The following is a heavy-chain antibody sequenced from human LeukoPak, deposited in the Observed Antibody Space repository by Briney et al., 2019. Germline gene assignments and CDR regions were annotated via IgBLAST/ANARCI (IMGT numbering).Heavy chain of an antibody. CDR1: GYTFTGYY. D-gene: IGHD2-15*01. V-gene: IGHV1-2*06. CDR3: AREMLGYCSGGSCAFDP. CDR2: VNPNSGGT. J-gene: IGHJ5*02. Sequence: ASVKVSCKASGYTFTGYYMHWVRQAPGQGLEWMGRVNPNSGGTNYAQKFQGRVTMTRDTSISTAYMELSRLRSDDTAVYYCAREMLGYCSGGSCAFDPWGQGTLVTVSS.